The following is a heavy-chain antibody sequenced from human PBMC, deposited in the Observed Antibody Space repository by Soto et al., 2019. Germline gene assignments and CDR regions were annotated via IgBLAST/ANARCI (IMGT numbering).Heavy chain of an antibody. CDR3: AKRKDASGSAYFFNGMDV. CDR2: IDPGDSNT. D-gene: IGHD3-10*01. V-gene: IGHV5-10-1*03. CDR1: GYSFTNYW. J-gene: IGHJ6*02. Sequence: EVQLVQSGAEVKKPGESLRISCKGSGYSFTNYWINWVRQMPGKGLEWMGRIDPGDSNTNYSPSFQGHVTISADKSISTAYLQWSSLRASDTAIYYCAKRKDASGSAYFFNGMDVWRQGTTVTVSS.